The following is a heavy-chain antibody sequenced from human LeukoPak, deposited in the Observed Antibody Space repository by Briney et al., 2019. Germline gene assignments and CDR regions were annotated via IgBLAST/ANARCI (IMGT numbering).Heavy chain of an antibody. Sequence: SVKASCKASGGTFSSYAISWVRQAPGQGLEWMGRIIPILGIANYAQKFQGRVTITADKSTSTAYMELSSLRSEDTAVYYCARTWNYYDSSGYWSYWGQGTLVTVSS. V-gene: IGHV1-69*04. D-gene: IGHD3-22*01. J-gene: IGHJ4*02. CDR1: GGTFSSYA. CDR2: IIPILGIA. CDR3: ARTWNYYDSSGYWSY.